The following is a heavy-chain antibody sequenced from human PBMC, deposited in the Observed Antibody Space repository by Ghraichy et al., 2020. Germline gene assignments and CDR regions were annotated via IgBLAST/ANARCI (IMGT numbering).Heavy chain of an antibody. D-gene: IGHD4-17*01. J-gene: IGHJ5*02. CDR3: ARYNGDYEDWFDP. V-gene: IGHV4-30-4*07. Sequence: SETLSLTCAVSGGSLSSGGYSWSWIRQPPGKGLEWIGYIYYSGSTYYNPSLKSRVTISVDTSKNQFSLKLSSVTAADTAVYYCARYNGDYEDWFDPWGQGTLVTVSS. CDR1: GGSLSSGGYS. CDR2: IYYSGST.